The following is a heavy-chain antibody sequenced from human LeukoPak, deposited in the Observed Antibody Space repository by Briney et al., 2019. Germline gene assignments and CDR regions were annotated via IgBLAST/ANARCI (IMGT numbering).Heavy chain of an antibody. V-gene: IGHV3-48*03. J-gene: IGHJ4*02. D-gene: IGHD5-18*01. Sequence: GGSLRLSYAASGFTFSKYELNWVRQAPGKGLEWVSYISSSGDTKYYADSVKGRFTISRDNAKSSLYLQMDRLRAEDTATYYCTSHSSAYYLDYSGQGTLVTVSS. CDR2: ISSSGDTK. CDR1: GFTFSKYE. CDR3: TSHSSAYYLDY.